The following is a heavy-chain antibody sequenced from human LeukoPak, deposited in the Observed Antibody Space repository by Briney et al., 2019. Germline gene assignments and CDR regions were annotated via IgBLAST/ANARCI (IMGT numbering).Heavy chain of an antibody. CDR1: GFSLDDYA. V-gene: IGHV3-43*02. J-gene: IGHJ5*02. CDR3: AKGVRSGTYYNCFDP. Sequence: GGSLRLSCVAPGFSLDDYALHWVRKAPGEGLEWSSLIGGDGDNTYYADSVKGRFTISRDNSKNSLYLQMSSLRAEDTALYYCAKGVRSGTYYNCFDPWGQGTLVTVSS. CDR2: IGGDGDNT. D-gene: IGHD1-26*01.